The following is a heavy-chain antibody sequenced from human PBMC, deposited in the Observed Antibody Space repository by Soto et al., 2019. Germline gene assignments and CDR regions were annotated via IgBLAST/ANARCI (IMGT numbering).Heavy chain of an antibody. CDR3: ARNYDSSGYYYRVGAFDI. D-gene: IGHD3-22*01. CDR2: INVIFGNP. CDR1: GYTFTSYG. V-gene: IGHV1-69*13. Sequence: GASVKVSCKASGYTFTSYGINWVRQAPGQGLERKGRINVIFGNPNYAQKFQGRVTITADESTSTAYMELSSLRSEDTAVYYCARNYDSSGYYYRVGAFDIWGQGTMVTVSS. J-gene: IGHJ3*02.